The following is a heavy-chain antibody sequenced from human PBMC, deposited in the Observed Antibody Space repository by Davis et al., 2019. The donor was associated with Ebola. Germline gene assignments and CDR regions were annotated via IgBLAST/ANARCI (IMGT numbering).Heavy chain of an antibody. CDR3: ARVGYLKGIDY. V-gene: IGHV3-48*02. CDR1: GFTFSSYA. Sequence: GESLKISCAASGFTFSSYAMSWVRQAPGKGLEWVSYISSSSSTIYYADSVKGRFTISRDNAKNSLYLKMSSMRDEGTAVYYCARVGYLKGIDYWGQGTLVTVSS. J-gene: IGHJ4*02. CDR2: ISSSSSTI. D-gene: IGHD1-1*01.